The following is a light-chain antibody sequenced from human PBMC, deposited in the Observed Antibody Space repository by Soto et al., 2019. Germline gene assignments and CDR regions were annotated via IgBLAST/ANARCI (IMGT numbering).Light chain of an antibody. CDR3: ISYTNTNTYV. Sequence: QSALTQPASVSGSPGQSITISCTGTSSDVGGYNFVSWYQHHPAKAPKLMIYDLTYRPSGVSNRFSGSKSGNTAYLTISGLQAEDEADYYSISYTNTNTYVFGTGTKLTVL. CDR1: SSDVGGYNF. V-gene: IGLV2-14*03. J-gene: IGLJ1*01. CDR2: DLT.